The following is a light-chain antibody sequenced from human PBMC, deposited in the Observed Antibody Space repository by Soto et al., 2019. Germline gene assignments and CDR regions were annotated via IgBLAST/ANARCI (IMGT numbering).Light chain of an antibody. CDR3: QHYTNTNNPWM. Sequence: DIHVTQSPPTLSASVGDRVTITCRASQTISTWMAWYQQKLGKAPKLLVYDASTLQSGVASRFSGSGSGTEFTLIISGLQPDDSATYYCQHYTNTNNPWMFGQGTKVDIK. V-gene: IGKV1-5*01. CDR1: QTISTW. J-gene: IGKJ1*01. CDR2: DAS.